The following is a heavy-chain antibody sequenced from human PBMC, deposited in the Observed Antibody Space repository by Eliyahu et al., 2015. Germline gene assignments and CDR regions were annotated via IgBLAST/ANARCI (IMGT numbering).Heavy chain of an antibody. V-gene: IGHV3-48*02. D-gene: IGHD4-23*01. CDR2: ISSSDSTI. CDR3: ARVIDYGGNY. CDR1: GFTFSTYS. J-gene: IGHJ4*02. Sequence: EVQLVESGGGLVQPGGSLRLSCAAXGFTFSTYSMXWVRQAPGKGLEWLSYISSSDSTIYYADSVKGRFTISRDNAKNSLYLQMNSLRDEDTAVYYCARVIDYGGNYWGQGTLVTVSS.